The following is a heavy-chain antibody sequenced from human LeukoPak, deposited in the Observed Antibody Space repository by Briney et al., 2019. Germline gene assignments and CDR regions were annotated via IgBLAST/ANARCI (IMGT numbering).Heavy chain of an antibody. Sequence: SETLSLTCTVSGGSISSYYWSWIRQPPGKGLGWIGYIYYSGSTNYNPSLKSRVTISVDTSKNQFSLKLSSVTAADTAVYYCARGHVGSSSWYDSAEYFQHWGQGTLVTVSS. CDR1: GGSISSYY. CDR2: IYYSGST. CDR3: ARGHVGSSSWYDSAEYFQH. D-gene: IGHD6-13*01. V-gene: IGHV4-59*01. J-gene: IGHJ1*01.